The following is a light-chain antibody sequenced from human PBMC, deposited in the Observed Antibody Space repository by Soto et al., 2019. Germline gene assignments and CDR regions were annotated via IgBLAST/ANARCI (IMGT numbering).Light chain of an antibody. CDR3: QKYSSAPRT. V-gene: IGKV3-20*01. CDR2: GAS. J-gene: IGKJ1*01. CDR1: QSVSSNY. Sequence: EIVLTQSPGTLSLSPGERATLSCRASQSVSSNYLAWYQQKAGQAPRLLIYGASNRATGIPDRFSGSGSGTDFTLAISRLEAEDVATYYCQKYSSAPRTFGQGTKVEIK.